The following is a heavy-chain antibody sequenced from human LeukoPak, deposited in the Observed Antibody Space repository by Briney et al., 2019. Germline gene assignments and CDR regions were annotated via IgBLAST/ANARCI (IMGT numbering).Heavy chain of an antibody. CDR3: AKAGPGTMTFDAFDI. Sequence: QAGGSLRLSSPASAFTFNNYVISWVRQAPREGLEWVSTIRASGERAYNADSVRGGVTISRENFKRTLQLQMNSPRAAGTDVYYCAKAGPGTMTFDAFDILRQGTVVTVSS. CDR2: IRASGERA. V-gene: IGHV3-23*01. J-gene: IGHJ3*02. D-gene: IGHD1-14*01. CDR1: AFTFNNYV.